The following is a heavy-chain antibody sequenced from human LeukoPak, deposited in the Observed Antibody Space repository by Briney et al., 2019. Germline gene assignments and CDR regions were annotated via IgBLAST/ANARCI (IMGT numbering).Heavy chain of an antibody. J-gene: IGHJ4*02. CDR1: GFTFSSYV. CDR3: ARDLDTMVRGVIIDK. CDR2: ISCDGSNK. Sequence: GGSLRLSCAASGFTFSSYVMHWVRQAPGKGLEWVAVISCDGSNKYYADSVKGRFTISRDNSKNTLYLQMNSLRGEDTAVYYCARDLDTMVRGVIIDKWGQGTLVTVSS. D-gene: IGHD3-10*01. V-gene: IGHV3-30-3*01.